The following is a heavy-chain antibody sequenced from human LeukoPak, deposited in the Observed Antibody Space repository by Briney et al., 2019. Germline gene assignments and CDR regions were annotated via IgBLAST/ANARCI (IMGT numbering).Heavy chain of an antibody. CDR2: TYYRSKWYN. CDR1: GDSVSSNSAA. CDR3: ARDRIVVVPAAMLPNYYYGMDV. D-gene: IGHD2-2*01. V-gene: IGHV6-1*01. Sequence: SRTLSLTCAISGDSVSSNSAAWNRIRQSPSRGLEWLGRTYYRSKWYNDYAVSVKSRITINPDTSKNQFSLQLNSVTPEDTAVYYCARDRIVVVPAAMLPNYYYGMDVWGQGTTVTVSS. J-gene: IGHJ6*02.